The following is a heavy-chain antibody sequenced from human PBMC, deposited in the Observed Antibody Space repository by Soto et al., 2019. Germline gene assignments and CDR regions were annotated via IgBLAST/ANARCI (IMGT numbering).Heavy chain of an antibody. CDR3: ARMGGYCTNGVSYKRAFYYYYGMGF. J-gene: IGHJ6*02. Sequence: PSETLSLTCTVSGGSISSGGYSWSWIRQHPGKGLEWIGYIYYSGSTYYNPSLKSRVTISVDTSKNQFSLKLSSVTAADTAVYYCARMGGYCTNGVSYKRAFYYYYGMGFWGQGTTVTVSS. CDR2: IYYSGST. D-gene: IGHD2-8*01. V-gene: IGHV4-31*03. CDR1: GGSISSGGYS.